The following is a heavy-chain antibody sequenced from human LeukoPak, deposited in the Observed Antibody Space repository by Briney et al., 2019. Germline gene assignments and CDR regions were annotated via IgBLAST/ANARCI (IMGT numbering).Heavy chain of an antibody. Sequence: SETLSLTCTVSGGSISSYYWSWIRQPPGKGLEWIGYIYYSGSTNYNPSLKSRVTISVDTSKNQFSLKLSSVTAADTAVYYCARTGMTGNWFDPWGQGTLVTVSS. D-gene: IGHD1-1*01. CDR3: ARTGMTGNWFDP. CDR2: IYYSGST. CDR1: GGSISSYY. V-gene: IGHV4-59*08. J-gene: IGHJ5*02.